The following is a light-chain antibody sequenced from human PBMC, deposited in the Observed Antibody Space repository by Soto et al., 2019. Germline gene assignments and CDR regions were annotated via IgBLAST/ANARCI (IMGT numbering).Light chain of an antibody. J-gene: IGKJ4*01. Sequence: IVLTQSPATLSLSPGERATLSCRASQSISRYLAWYQQKPGQAPRLLLYDASNRATGIPARFSGSGFGTDFTLTISSLEPEDFAVYYCQQRTNGLTFGGGTKVDI. V-gene: IGKV3-11*01. CDR3: QQRTNGLT. CDR2: DAS. CDR1: QSISRY.